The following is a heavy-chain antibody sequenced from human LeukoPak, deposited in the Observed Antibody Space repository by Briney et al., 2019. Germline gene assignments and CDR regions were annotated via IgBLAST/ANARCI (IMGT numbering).Heavy chain of an antibody. J-gene: IGHJ4*02. CDR1: GYSISSGYY. CDR2: IYHSGST. D-gene: IGHD3-22*01. Sequence: PSETLSLTCTVSGYSISSGYYWGWIRQPPGKGLEWIGSIYHSGSTYYNPSLKSRVTISVDTSKNQFSLKLSSVTAADTAVYYCRVDYYDSSEWGGYYFDYWGQGTLVTVSS. CDR3: RVDYYDSSEWGGYYFDY. V-gene: IGHV4-38-2*02.